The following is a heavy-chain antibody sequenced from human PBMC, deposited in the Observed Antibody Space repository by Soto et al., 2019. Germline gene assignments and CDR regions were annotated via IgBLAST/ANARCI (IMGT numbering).Heavy chain of an antibody. CDR1: GGSISSSSYY. J-gene: IGHJ4*02. D-gene: IGHD4-17*01. V-gene: IGHV4-39*01. Sequence: SETLSLTCTVSGGSISSSSYYWGWIRQPPGKGLEWIGSIYYSGSTYYNPSLKSRVTISVDTSKNQFSLKLSSVTAADTAVYYCAMYDYAPKTGYFDYWGQGTLVTVSS. CDR2: IYYSGST. CDR3: AMYDYAPKTGYFDY.